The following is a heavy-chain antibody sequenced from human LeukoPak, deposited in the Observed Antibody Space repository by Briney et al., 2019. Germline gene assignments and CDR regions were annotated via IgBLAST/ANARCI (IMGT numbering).Heavy chain of an antibody. D-gene: IGHD3-9*01. CDR2: ISGSGGST. CDR3: AKGTSPYDILTRYSCGMDV. J-gene: IGHJ6*02. Sequence: GGSLRLSCAASGFTFSSYAMSWVRQAPGKGLEWVSAISGSGGSTYYADSVKGRFTISRDNSKNTLYLQMNSLRAEDTAVYYCAKGTSPYDILTRYSCGMDVWGQGTTVTVSS. CDR1: GFTFSSYA. V-gene: IGHV3-23*01.